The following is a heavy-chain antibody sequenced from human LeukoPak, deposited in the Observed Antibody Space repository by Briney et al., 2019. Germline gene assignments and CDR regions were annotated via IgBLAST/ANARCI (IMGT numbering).Heavy chain of an antibody. CDR3: ARDNGSPEMDYYYYYMDV. CDR2: INPSGGST. D-gene: IGHD2-8*01. V-gene: IGHV1-46*01. J-gene: IGHJ6*03. Sequence: ASVKVSCKASGYTFTNYYIHWVRQAPGQGLECMGIINPSGGSTSYAQKFQGRVTITADKSTSTAYMELSSLRSEDTAVYYCARDNGSPEMDYYYYYMDVWGKGITVTVSS. CDR1: GYTFTNYY.